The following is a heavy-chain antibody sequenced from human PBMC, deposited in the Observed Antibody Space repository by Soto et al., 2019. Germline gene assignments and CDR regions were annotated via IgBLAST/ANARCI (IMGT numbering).Heavy chain of an antibody. V-gene: IGHV3-48*02. CDR3: ASRYYYDSSGYYYPYYY. J-gene: IGHJ4*02. D-gene: IGHD3-22*01. CDR2: ISSSSSTI. Sequence: VGSLRLSCAASGFTFSNYNMNWVRQAPGKGLEWVSSISSSSSTIYYADSVKGRFTISRDNAKNSLYLQMNSLRDEDTAVYYCASRYYYDSSGYYYPYYYWGQGTLVTVSS. CDR1: GFTFSNYN.